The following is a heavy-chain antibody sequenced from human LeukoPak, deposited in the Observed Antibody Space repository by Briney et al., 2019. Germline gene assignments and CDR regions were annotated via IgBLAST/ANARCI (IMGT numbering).Heavy chain of an antibody. CDR2: IYYSGST. D-gene: IGHD6-13*01. Sequence: SETLSLTCTVSGGSISSYYWSWIRQPPGKGLEWIGYIYYSGSTNYNPSLKSRVTISVDTSKNQFSLKPSSVTAADTAVYYCARGRIFELVRNALDIWGQGTMVTVSS. CDR1: GGSISSYY. V-gene: IGHV4-59*01. CDR3: ARGRIFELVRNALDI. J-gene: IGHJ3*02.